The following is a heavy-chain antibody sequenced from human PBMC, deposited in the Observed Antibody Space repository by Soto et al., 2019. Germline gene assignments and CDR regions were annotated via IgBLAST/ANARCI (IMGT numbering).Heavy chain of an antibody. Sequence: GGSLRLSCAASGFTFSSYSMNWVRQAPGKGLEWVSSISSSSSYIYYADSVKGRFTISRDNAKNSLYLQMNSLRAEDTAVYYCARDPLPYGSGPNYFDYWGQGTLVTVSS. D-gene: IGHD3-10*01. CDR3: ARDPLPYGSGPNYFDY. V-gene: IGHV3-21*01. CDR1: GFTFSSYS. J-gene: IGHJ4*02. CDR2: ISSSSSYI.